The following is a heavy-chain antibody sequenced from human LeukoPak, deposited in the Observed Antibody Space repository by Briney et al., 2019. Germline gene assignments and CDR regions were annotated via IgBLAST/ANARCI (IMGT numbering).Heavy chain of an antibody. CDR3: ARELGYSSSWSENWFDP. J-gene: IGHJ5*02. D-gene: IGHD6-13*01. Sequence: SETLSLTCAVYGGSFSGYYWSWIRQPPGKGLEWVGEINHSGNTYYNPSLNSRVTISVDTSKNQFSLKLSSVTAADTAVYYCARELGYSSSWSENWFDPWGQGTLVTVSS. CDR2: INHSGNT. V-gene: IGHV4-34*01. CDR1: GGSFSGYY.